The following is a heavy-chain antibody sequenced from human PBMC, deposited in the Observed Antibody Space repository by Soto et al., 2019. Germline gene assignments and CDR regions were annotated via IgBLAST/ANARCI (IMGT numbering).Heavy chain of an antibody. CDR1: GFTFSSFW. CDR3: AREGSRITMLRGAPPPYYYYYYMDL. Sequence: EVQLVESGGGLVQPGGSLRLSCAASGFTFSSFWMSWVRQAPGKGLEWVANIKQDGSEDYYVDSVKGRFTISRDNAKNSLYLQMSSLGGEDTAVYYCAREGSRITMLRGAPPPYYYYYYMDLWGKGTTVTVSS. CDR2: IKQDGSED. V-gene: IGHV3-7*01. D-gene: IGHD3-10*01. J-gene: IGHJ6*03.